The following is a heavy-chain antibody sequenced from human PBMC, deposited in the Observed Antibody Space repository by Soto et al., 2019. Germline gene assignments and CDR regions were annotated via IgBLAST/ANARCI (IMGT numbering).Heavy chain of an antibody. D-gene: IGHD5-18*01. V-gene: IGHV3-30*18. CDR1: GFTFSSYG. Sequence: QVQLVESGGGVVQRGRSLRLSCAASGFTFSSYGMHWVRQAPGKGLEWVAVISYDGSNKYYADSVKGRFTISRDNSKNTLYLQMNSLRAEDTAVYYCAKGGYSFDYWGQGTLVTVSS. CDR3: AKGGYSFDY. CDR2: ISYDGSNK. J-gene: IGHJ4*02.